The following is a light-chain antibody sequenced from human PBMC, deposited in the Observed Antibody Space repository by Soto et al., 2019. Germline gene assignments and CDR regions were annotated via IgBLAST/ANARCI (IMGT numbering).Light chain of an antibody. Sequence: DIQMTQSPSSLSASVGDRVTITCRASQDIRNYLAWYQQKPGKIPVLLIYGASTLKSGVPSRFSGGGSGTDFSLTISSLQPEDVAIYYCQKYNSAPWTFGQGTKVEI. CDR2: GAS. V-gene: IGKV1-27*01. CDR1: QDIRNY. CDR3: QKYNSAPWT. J-gene: IGKJ1*01.